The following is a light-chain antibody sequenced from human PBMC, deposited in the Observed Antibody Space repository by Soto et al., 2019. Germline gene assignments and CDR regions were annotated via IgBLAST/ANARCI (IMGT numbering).Light chain of an antibody. CDR2: HAS. Sequence: EIVMTQSPATLSVSPEERDTLSCRDSQSVDSNLAWSPRKPGQAPRLLIYHASTRATGVPARFSGSGSGTDFTRAISSLQSEDFAVFFWQQYKNWRTFGQGTTVEIK. CDR3: QQYKNWRT. CDR1: QSVDSN. V-gene: IGKV3-15*01. J-gene: IGKJ1*01.